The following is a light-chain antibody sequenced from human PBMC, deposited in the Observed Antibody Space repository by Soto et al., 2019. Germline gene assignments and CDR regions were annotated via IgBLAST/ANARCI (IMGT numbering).Light chain of an antibody. CDR3: RQFNSYPIT. V-gene: IGKV1-13*02. Sequence: AIPLTQSPSSLSASVGDTVTITCRASQGVQNRLTWYQQKPGKPPKLLISNVSNLENGVPSRFSASGSGTDFTLTINSLQPGDFASYYCRQFNSYPITFGQGTRLEIK. CDR1: QGVQNR. CDR2: NVS. J-gene: IGKJ5*01.